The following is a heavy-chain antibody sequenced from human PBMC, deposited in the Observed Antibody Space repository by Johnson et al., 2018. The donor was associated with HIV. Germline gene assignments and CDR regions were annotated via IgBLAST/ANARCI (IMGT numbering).Heavy chain of an antibody. CDR3: AKFLLMYEERSGTFDI. D-gene: IGHD2-8*01. CDR2: ISGSGGST. CDR1: GFTFSSYA. J-gene: IGHJ3*02. Sequence: EVQVVESGGGLVQPGGSLRLSCAASGFTFSSYAMSWVRQAPGKGLEWVSAISGSGGSTYYADSVKGRFTISRDNSKDTLYLQMNSLRAEDTAVYYCAKFLLMYEERSGTFDIWGQGTMVTVSS. V-gene: IGHV3-23*04.